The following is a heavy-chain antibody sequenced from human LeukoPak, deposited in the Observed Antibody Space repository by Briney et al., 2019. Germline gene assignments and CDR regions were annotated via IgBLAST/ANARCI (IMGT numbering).Heavy chain of an antibody. J-gene: IGHJ4*02. Sequence: SETLSLTCAVSGGSISSGGYSWSWIRQPPGKGLEWIGYIYHSGSTYYNPSLKSRVTISVDRSKNQFSLKLSSATAADTAVYYCARGVLFYFDYWGQGTLVTVSS. CDR1: GGSISSGGYS. CDR3: ARGVLFYFDY. D-gene: IGHD2-8*02. CDR2: IYHSGST. V-gene: IGHV4-30-2*01.